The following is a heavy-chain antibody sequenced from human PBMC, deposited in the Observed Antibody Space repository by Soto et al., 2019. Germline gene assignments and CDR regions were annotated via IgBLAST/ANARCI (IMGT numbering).Heavy chain of an antibody. CDR1: GYSFTSYW. CDR2: IDPSDSYT. D-gene: IGHD6-6*01. V-gene: IGHV5-10-1*01. J-gene: IGHJ4*02. Sequence: GESLKISCKGSGYSFTSYWISWVRQMPGKGLEWMGRIDPSDSYTNYSPSFQGHVTISADKSISTAYLQWSSLKASDTAMYYCARLPWVELEYSSSSPRSVRDYWGQGTLVTVSS. CDR3: ARLPWVELEYSSSSPRSVRDY.